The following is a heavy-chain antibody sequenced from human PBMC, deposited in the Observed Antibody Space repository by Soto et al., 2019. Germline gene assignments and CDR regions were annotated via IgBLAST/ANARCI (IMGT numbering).Heavy chain of an antibody. Sequence: PGESLKISCEVSGYTFTTYWITWVRQMPGKGLQWMGMIDPSDSSTDYSPSFQGHVTLSVDRSISTAYLQLSRLKASDTALYFCARRYPYCSSSSCSNMDVWGQGTTVTVS. D-gene: IGHD2-15*01. CDR2: IDPSDSST. CDR1: GYTFTTYW. CDR3: ARRYPYCSSSSCSNMDV. J-gene: IGHJ6*02. V-gene: IGHV5-10-1*01.